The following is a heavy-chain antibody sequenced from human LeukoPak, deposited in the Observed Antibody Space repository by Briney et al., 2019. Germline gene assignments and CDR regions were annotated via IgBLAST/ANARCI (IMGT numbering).Heavy chain of an antibody. Sequence: SETLSLTCAVSGYSISSGYYWGWIRQPPGKGLEWIGSIYHSGSTYYNPSLKSRVTISVDTSKNQFSLKLSSATAADTAVYYCASGYSGYDYSQSWGYYYYYMDVWGKGTTVTVSS. CDR3: ASGYSGYDYSQSWGYYYYYMDV. V-gene: IGHV4-38-2*01. CDR1: GYSISSGYY. J-gene: IGHJ6*03. D-gene: IGHD5-12*01. CDR2: IYHSGST.